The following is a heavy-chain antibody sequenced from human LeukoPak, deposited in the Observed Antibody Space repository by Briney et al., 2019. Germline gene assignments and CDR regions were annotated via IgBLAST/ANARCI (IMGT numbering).Heavy chain of an antibody. D-gene: IGHD3-22*01. CDR3: ASFTMTRGWFDP. Sequence: ASVKVSCKASGYTFTTYAMHWVRQAPGQRLEWMGWINAGNGNTKYSQKFRGRVTITRDTSASKAYMELSSLRSEDTAIYYCASFTMTRGWFDPWGQGTLVTVSS. J-gene: IGHJ5*02. V-gene: IGHV1-3*01. CDR1: GYTFTTYA. CDR2: INAGNGNT.